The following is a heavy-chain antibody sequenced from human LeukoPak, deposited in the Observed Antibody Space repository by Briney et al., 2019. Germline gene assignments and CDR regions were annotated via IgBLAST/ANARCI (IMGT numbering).Heavy chain of an antibody. D-gene: IGHD1-26*01. V-gene: IGHV1-46*01. CDR3: ASSLNGIVGATLFDY. CDR1: GYTFTSYY. Sequence: ASVKVSCKASGYTFTSYYMHWVRQAPGQGLEWMGIINPSGGSTSYAQKFQGRVTMTRDTSTSTVYMELSSLRSEDTAVYYCASSLNGIVGATLFDYWGQGTLVTVSS. J-gene: IGHJ4*02. CDR2: INPSGGST.